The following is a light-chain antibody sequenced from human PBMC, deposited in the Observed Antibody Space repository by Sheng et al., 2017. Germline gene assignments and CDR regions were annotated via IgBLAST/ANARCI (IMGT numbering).Light chain of an antibody. CDR3: NSRDSSGNHVV. Sequence: SSELTQDPAVSVALGQIVRITCQGDSLRTYFAGWYQQKPGQAPLLVIYGKNNRPSGISDRFSGSRSGNTASLTITGAQAEDEADYYCNSRDSSGNHVVFGGGTKLTVL. CDR2: GKN. V-gene: IGLV3-19*01. J-gene: IGLJ2*01. CDR1: SLRTYF.